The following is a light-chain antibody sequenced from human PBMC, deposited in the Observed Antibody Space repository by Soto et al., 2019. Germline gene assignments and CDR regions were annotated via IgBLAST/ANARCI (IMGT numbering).Light chain of an antibody. CDR1: QGISSY. Sequence: DIQLTQSPSFLSASVGDRVTITCRASQGISSYLAWYQQKPGKAPKLLIYAASTLQSGVPSRFSGSGSGTEFPLTISSLQPEDFATYFGQQLNSYPVTFGQGTKVEIK. CDR2: AAS. CDR3: QQLNSYPVT. V-gene: IGKV1-9*01. J-gene: IGKJ1*01.